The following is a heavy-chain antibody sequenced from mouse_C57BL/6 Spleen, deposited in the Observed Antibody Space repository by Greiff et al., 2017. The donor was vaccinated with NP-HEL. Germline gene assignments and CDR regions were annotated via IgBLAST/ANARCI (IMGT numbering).Heavy chain of an antibody. CDR3: ARQEGYGNYYFDY. V-gene: IGHV1-80*01. CDR2: IYPGDGDT. Sequence: VQLQQSGAELVKPGASVKISCKASGYAFSSYWMNWVKQRPGKGLEWIGQIYPGDGDTNYNGKFKGKATLTADKSSSTAYMQLSSLTSEDSAVYFCARQEGYGNYYFDYWGHGTTLTVSS. CDR1: GYAFSSYW. D-gene: IGHD2-1*01. J-gene: IGHJ2*01.